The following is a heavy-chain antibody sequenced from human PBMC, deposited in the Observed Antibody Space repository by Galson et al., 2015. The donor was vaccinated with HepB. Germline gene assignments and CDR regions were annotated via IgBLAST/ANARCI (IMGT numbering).Heavy chain of an antibody. J-gene: IGHJ4*02. V-gene: IGHV3-30*18. CDR1: GFTFRSTG. Sequence: SLRLSCAASGFTFRSTGVHWVRQAPGKGLEWVAFISYDGSTTYYADSVKGRFTISRDTSRNRLHLQMSSLRVEDTAVYYCAKDRYYGSGSYSDFDYWGQGTLVTVSS. CDR2: ISYDGSTT. CDR3: AKDRYYGSGSYSDFDY. D-gene: IGHD3-10*01.